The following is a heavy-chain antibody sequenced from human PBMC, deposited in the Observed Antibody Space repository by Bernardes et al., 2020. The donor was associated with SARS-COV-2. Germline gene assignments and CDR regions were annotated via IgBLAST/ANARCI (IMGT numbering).Heavy chain of an antibody. CDR3: ARDRTYDILTGYYYYYGMDV. CDR2: ISAYNGNT. Sequence: ASVKVSCKASGYTFTSYGISWVRQAPGQGLEWMGWISAYNGNTNYAQKLQGRVTMTTDTSTSTAYMELRSLRSDDTAVYYCARDRTYDILTGYYYYYGMDVWGQGTTVTVSS. CDR1: GYTFTSYG. D-gene: IGHD3-9*01. V-gene: IGHV1-18*04. J-gene: IGHJ6*02.